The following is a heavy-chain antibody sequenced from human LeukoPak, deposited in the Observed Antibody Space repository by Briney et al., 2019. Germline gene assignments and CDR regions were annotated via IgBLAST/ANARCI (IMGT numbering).Heavy chain of an antibody. V-gene: IGHV4-34*01. Sequence: SETLSLTCAVYGGSFSGYYWSWIRQPPGKGLEWIGEINHSGSTNYNPSLKSRVTISADTSKNQFFPKLSSVTAADTAVYYCARGGRKRTFPQPVDYWGQGTLVTVSS. CDR1: GGSFSGYY. D-gene: IGHD2/OR15-2a*01. J-gene: IGHJ4*02. CDR2: INHSGST. CDR3: ARGGRKRTFPQPVDY.